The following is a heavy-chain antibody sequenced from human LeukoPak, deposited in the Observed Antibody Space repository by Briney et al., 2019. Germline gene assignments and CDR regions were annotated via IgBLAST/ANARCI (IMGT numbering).Heavy chain of an antibody. CDR3: ARGGCGSGSYYY. J-gene: IGHJ4*02. Sequence: GESLKISCQASGYTFTNYWIAWVRQMPGKGLEWMGSIYPGDSDTSYSPSFQGQVTISADKSINTAYLQWTSLKASDIAMYYCARGGCGSGSYYYRGQGTLVTVSS. CDR2: IYPGDSDT. V-gene: IGHV5-51*01. D-gene: IGHD3-10*01. CDR1: GYTFTNYW.